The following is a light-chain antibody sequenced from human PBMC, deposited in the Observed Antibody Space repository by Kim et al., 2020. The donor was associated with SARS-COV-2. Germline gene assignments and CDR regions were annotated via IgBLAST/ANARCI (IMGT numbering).Light chain of an antibody. Sequence: QAVVTQEPSLTVSPGGTVTLTCGSTTGAVTDCHYPFWFQRKPGQAPRTLIYDTTKKYSWTPARFSGSLLGGKAALTLSGAQPEDEADYYCLLAYSTARLVFGGGTQLTVL. CDR2: DTT. CDR3: LLAYSTARLV. J-gene: IGLJ7*01. V-gene: IGLV7-46*01. CDR1: TGAVTDCHY.